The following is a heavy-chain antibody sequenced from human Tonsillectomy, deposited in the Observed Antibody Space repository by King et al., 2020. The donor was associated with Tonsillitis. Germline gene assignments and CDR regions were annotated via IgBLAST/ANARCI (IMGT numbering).Heavy chain of an antibody. V-gene: IGHV1-69*04. J-gene: IGHJ4*02. D-gene: IGHD3-3*01. CDR3: ARGDFGVVKLH. CDR2: IIPILGIA. Sequence: VQLVQSGTEVKKPGSSVKVSCKASGGTFSSDAISGVRQAPGQGLEWLGRIIPILGIANYAQKFQGRVTITADKSTSTAYMELSSLRSEDTAVYYCARGDFGVVKLHWGQGTLVTVSS. CDR1: GGTFSSDA.